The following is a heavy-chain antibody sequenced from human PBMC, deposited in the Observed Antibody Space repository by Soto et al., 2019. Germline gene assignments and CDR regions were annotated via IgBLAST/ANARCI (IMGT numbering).Heavy chain of an antibody. D-gene: IGHD2-15*01. V-gene: IGHV3-30*03. CDR2: ISHDGSNK. CDR3: ARDHSPRAWSYPGY. Sequence: QVQLVESGGGVVQPGRSLRLSCVASGFTFSNYGMHWVRQAPGKGLEWVTLISHDGSNKYYADSVKGRFTISRDNSLNTLYLQMNSPSTEDTAVYYCARDHSPRAWSYPGYCGQGTLITVSS. J-gene: IGHJ4*02. CDR1: GFTFSNYG.